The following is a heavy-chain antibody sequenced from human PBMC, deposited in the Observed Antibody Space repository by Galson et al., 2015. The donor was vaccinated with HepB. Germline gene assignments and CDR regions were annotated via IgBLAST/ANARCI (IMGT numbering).Heavy chain of an antibody. J-gene: IGHJ4*02. CDR2: IWYDGSNK. CDR1: GFTFSRHG. Sequence: SLRLSCAASGFTFSRHGMNWVRQAPGKGLEWVATIWYDGSNKYYADSVKGRFTISRDNSKNTLSLKMNSLRAEDTAVYYCARVAGGSSVYNYFVPEFYFDHWGQGTLVTVSS. CDR3: ARVAGGSSVYNYFVPEFYFDH. V-gene: IGHV3-33*07. D-gene: IGHD3-22*01.